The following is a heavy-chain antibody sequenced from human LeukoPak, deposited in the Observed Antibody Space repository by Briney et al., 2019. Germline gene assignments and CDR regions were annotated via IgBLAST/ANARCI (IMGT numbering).Heavy chain of an antibody. Sequence: ASVKVSCKVSGYTLTELSMHWARQAPGKGLEWMGGFDPEDGETIYAQKFQGRVTMTEDTSTDTAYMELSSLRSEDTAVYYCATGWFGELLSLKDAFDIWGQGTMVTVSS. D-gene: IGHD3-10*01. J-gene: IGHJ3*02. V-gene: IGHV1-24*01. CDR3: ATGWFGELLSLKDAFDI. CDR1: GYTLTELS. CDR2: FDPEDGET.